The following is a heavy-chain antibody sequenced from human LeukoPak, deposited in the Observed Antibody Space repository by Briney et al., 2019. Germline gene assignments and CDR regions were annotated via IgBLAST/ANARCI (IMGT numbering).Heavy chain of an antibody. Sequence: GASLQISCKGSGCSFTSYWIGWVRRMPGKGLEWMGIIYPGDSDTRYSPSFQGQVTISADKSISTAYLQWSSLKASDTAMYYCARLTRNYYDSSGVDYWGQGTLVTVSS. CDR2: IYPGDSDT. V-gene: IGHV5-51*01. CDR3: ARLTRNYYDSSGVDY. J-gene: IGHJ4*02. D-gene: IGHD3-22*01. CDR1: GCSFTSYW.